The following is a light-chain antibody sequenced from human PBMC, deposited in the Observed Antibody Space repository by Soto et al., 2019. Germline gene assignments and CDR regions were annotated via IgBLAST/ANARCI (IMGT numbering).Light chain of an antibody. Sequence: DIQMTQSPSTLSASVGDRVTITCRASQSISSWLAWYQQKPGKAPKLLIYKASSLESGVPSRFSGSGSGTDFTLTISSLQPDDFATYYSHQYNSYWTFGQGTKVEIK. J-gene: IGKJ1*01. CDR2: KAS. CDR3: HQYNSYWT. CDR1: QSISSW. V-gene: IGKV1-5*03.